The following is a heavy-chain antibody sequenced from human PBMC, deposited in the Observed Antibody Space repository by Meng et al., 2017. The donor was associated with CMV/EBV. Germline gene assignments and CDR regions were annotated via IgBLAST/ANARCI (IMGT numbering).Heavy chain of an antibody. J-gene: IGHJ4*02. Sequence: VQRRESGQGLVKPPESLSLTCTVSGGSISSYYWSWIRQPAGKGLEWIGRIYTSGSTNYNPSLKSRVTMSVDTSKNQFSLKLSSVTAADTAVYYCARVMGPNRTPYYFDYWGQGTLVTVSS. CDR3: ARVMGPNRTPYYFDY. CDR2: IYTSGST. D-gene: IGHD1-14*01. V-gene: IGHV4-4*07. CDR1: GGSISSYY.